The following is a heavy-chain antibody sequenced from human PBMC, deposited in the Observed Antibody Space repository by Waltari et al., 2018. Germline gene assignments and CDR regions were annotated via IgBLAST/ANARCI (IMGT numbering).Heavy chain of an antibody. V-gene: IGHV1-69-2*01. J-gene: IGHJ1*01. CDR2: VDPEDGET. D-gene: IGHD6-19*01. CDR3: ATKMSDQWLRE. CDR1: GYHFTEYY. Sequence: VHLVQSGAEVKRPGANVKISCQASGYHFTEYYLHWVRQAPGKGLEWMGHVDPEDGETEISDKFQGRVAMTADTSTETAYIEVRSLTSDDMAVYYCATKMSDQWLREWGQGTLVTVSS.